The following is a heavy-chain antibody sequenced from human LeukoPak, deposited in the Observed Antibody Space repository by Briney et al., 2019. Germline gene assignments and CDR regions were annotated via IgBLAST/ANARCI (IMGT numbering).Heavy chain of an antibody. CDR2: INAGNGNT. CDR1: GGTFSSYA. J-gene: IGHJ4*02. Sequence: ASVKVSCKASGGTFSSYAISWVRQAPGQRLEWMGWINAGNGNTKYSQKFQGRVTITRDTSASTAYMELSSLRSEDTAVYYCARGTYGSGRLFDYWGQGTLVTVSS. V-gene: IGHV1-3*01. CDR3: ARGTYGSGRLFDY. D-gene: IGHD3-10*01.